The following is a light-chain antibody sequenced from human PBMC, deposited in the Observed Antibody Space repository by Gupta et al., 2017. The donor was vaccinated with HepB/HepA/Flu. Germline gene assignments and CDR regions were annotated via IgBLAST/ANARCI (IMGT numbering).Light chain of an antibody. V-gene: IGLV2-11*01. CDR2: DVS. Sequence: SALTQPRPVAGVPGRSVPTSRTGTGVGGYNYVSWYQQHPGKAPKLMMYDVSNRPSGVPDRFSGSKSGNTASLTISGLQAEDEADYYCCSYAGSYPVVFGGGTKVTVL. CDR1: GVGGYNY. CDR3: CSYAGSYPVV. J-gene: IGLJ2*01.